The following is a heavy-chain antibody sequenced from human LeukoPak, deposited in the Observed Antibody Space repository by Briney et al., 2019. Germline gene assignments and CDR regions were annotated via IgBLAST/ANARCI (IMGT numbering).Heavy chain of an antibody. CDR3: ARQGGNWRGLFDY. V-gene: IGHV4-39*01. CDR1: GGSISGSSYY. CDR2: IYYSGST. D-gene: IGHD4-23*01. J-gene: IGHJ4*02. Sequence: SETLSLTCTVSGGSISGSSYYWGWIRQPPGKGLEWIGSIYYSGSTYYNPSLKSRVTISVDTSKNQFSLKLSSVTAADTAVYYCARQGGNWRGLFDYWGQGTLVTVSS.